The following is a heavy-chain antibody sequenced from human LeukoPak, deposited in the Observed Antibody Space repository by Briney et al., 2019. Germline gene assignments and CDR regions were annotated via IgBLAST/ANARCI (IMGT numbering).Heavy chain of an antibody. CDR1: GGTFSSYA. V-gene: IGHV1-69*01. CDR3: ARVTDCGGDCYNY. Sequence: ASVQVSCKASGGTFSSYAISWVRQAPGQGLEWMGGIIPIFGTANYAQKFQGRVTITADESTSTAYMELSSLRSEDTAVYYCARVTDCGGDCYNYWAQGTLVTVSS. CDR2: IIPIFGTA. J-gene: IGHJ4*02. D-gene: IGHD2-21*01.